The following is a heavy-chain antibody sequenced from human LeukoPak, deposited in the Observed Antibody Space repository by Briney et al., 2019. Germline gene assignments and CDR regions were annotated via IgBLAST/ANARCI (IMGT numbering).Heavy chain of an antibody. D-gene: IGHD3-22*01. CDR2: ISAYNGNT. CDR1: GYTFTSYG. V-gene: IGHV1-18*01. Sequence: ASVKVSCKASGYTFTSYGISWVRQAPGQGLEWMGWISAYNGNTNYAQKLQGRVTMTTDTSTSTAYKELRSLRSDDTAVYYCASVENYYDSSGYSTWGQGTLVTVSS. CDR3: ASVENYYDSSGYST. J-gene: IGHJ5*02.